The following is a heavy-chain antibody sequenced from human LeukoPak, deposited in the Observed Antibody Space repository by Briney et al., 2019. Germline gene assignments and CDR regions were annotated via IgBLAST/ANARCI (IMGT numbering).Heavy chain of an antibody. CDR3: ARDGRVKGIAARQGPPRSY. CDR1: GYTFTGYY. D-gene: IGHD6-6*01. V-gene: IGHV1-2*02. J-gene: IGHJ4*02. CDR2: INPNSGGT. Sequence: ASVKVSCKASGYTFTGYYMHWVRQAPGQGLEWMGWINPNSGGTNYAQKFQGRVTMTRDTSISTAYMELSRLRSDDTAVYYCARDGRVKGIAARQGPPRSYWGQGTLVTVSS.